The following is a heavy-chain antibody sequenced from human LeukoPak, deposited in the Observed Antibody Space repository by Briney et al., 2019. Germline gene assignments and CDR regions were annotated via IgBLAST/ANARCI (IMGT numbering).Heavy chain of an antibody. CDR2: INHSGVTI. V-gene: IGHV3-48*03. CDR3: AKVATWTYFDS. D-gene: IGHD3/OR15-3a*01. CDR1: GFIFSSYE. J-gene: IGHJ4*02. Sequence: GGSLRLSCAASGFIFSSYEMNWVRQAPGKGLEWLSYINHSGVTIYYADSVKGRFTISRDNSKNTLYLQLTSLRVDDTAVYYCAKVATWTYFDSWGQGTLVTVSS.